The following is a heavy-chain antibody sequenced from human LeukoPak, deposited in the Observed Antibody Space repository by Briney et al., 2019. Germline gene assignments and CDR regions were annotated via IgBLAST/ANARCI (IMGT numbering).Heavy chain of an antibody. CDR2: INHSGST. CDR3: ARAPDYYYYGMDV. V-gene: IGHV4-34*01. Sequence: SETLSLTCAVYGGSFSGYYWSWIRQPPGKGLEWIGEINHSGSTNYNPSLKSRVTISVDTSKNQFSLKLSSVTAADTAVYYCARAPDYYYYGMDVWGQGTTVTVSS. CDR1: GGSFSGYY. J-gene: IGHJ6*02.